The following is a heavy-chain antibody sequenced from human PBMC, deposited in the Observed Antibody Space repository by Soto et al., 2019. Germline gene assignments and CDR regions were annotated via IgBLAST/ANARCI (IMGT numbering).Heavy chain of an antibody. CDR2: ISDGGSNK. CDR3: AKDPSDIVVVPAAGGDY. CDR1: GLPFSSNG. Sequence: GGSTRISCAASGLPFSSNGMHWVRQAPGKGLEWVAVISDGGSNKYYADSVKGRFTISRDNSKNTLYLQMNSLRAEDTAVYYCAKDPSDIVVVPAAGGDYWGQGTLVTVSS. D-gene: IGHD2-2*01. J-gene: IGHJ4*02. V-gene: IGHV3-30*18.